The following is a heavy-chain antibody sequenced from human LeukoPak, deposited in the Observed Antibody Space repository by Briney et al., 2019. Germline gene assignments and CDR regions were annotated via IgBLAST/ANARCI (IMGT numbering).Heavy chain of an antibody. CDR1: GLTVRTNG. J-gene: IGHJ4*02. CDR2: IDSDGNRR. Sequence: GGSLRLSCAASGLTVRTNGMHWVRQPPGQGLEWVAAIDSDGNRRYYADSVKGRFTVSRDIYKNTVDLQIDSLRAEDTAVYYCAKDVSGWSDYWGQGTLVTVSS. CDR3: AKDVSGWSDY. V-gene: IGHV3-33*06. D-gene: IGHD6-19*01.